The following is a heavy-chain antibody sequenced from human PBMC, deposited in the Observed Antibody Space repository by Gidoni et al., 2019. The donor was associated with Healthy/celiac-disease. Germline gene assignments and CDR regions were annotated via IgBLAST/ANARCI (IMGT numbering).Heavy chain of an antibody. CDR2: IYYSGST. Sequence: QVQLQESGPGLVKPSETLSLTCPVSGGSISSYYWSWIRQPPGKGLEWIGYIYYSGSTNYNPSLKSRVTISVDTSKNQFSLKLSSVTAADTAVYYCAMSIAAAGPNWFDPWGQGTLVTVSS. CDR3: AMSIAAAGPNWFDP. V-gene: IGHV4-59*01. J-gene: IGHJ5*02. CDR1: GGSISSYY. D-gene: IGHD6-13*01.